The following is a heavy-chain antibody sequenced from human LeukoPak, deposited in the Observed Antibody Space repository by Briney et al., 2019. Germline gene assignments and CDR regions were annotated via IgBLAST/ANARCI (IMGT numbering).Heavy chain of an antibody. J-gene: IGHJ4*02. Sequence: PGGSLRLSCAASGFTFSSFWMSWVRQAPGTGLEWVADIKQDGSEKYYVDSVKGRFTISRDNAKNSLCLQMNSLIDEDMAVYYCARKTGDCWGQGNLVIVSS. V-gene: IGHV3-7*01. D-gene: IGHD1-14*01. CDR3: ARKTGDC. CDR2: IKQDGSEK. CDR1: GFTFSSFW.